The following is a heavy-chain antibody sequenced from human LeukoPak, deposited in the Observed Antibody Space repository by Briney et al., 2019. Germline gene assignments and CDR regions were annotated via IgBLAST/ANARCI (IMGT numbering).Heavy chain of an antibody. CDR3: STTFPYDSNVD. CDR2: IRSKSDGGTT. J-gene: IGHJ4*02. Sequence: PGGSLRLSCAASGLTFSRAWMNWVRQAPGKGLEWVGRIRSKSDGGTTDYAAPVKGRFTISRDDSKNTLYLQMNSLQTEDTAVYYCSTTFPYDSNVDWGQGTLVTVSS. V-gene: IGHV3-15*07. D-gene: IGHD3-22*01. CDR1: GLTFSRAW.